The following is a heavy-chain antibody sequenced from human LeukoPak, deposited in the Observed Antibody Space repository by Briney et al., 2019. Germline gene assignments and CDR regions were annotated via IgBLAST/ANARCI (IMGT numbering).Heavy chain of an antibody. CDR3: ARDSSGWTFDP. Sequence: GGSLRLSCVVSGFTFSTYWMHWVRQAPGKGLVWVSRINGDGRETTYGDSVKGRFTISRDNAKNTLYLQMNSLRGEDTAVYYCARDSSGWTFDPWGQGTLVTVST. J-gene: IGHJ5*02. CDR1: GFTFSTYW. CDR2: INGDGRET. V-gene: IGHV3-74*01. D-gene: IGHD3-22*01.